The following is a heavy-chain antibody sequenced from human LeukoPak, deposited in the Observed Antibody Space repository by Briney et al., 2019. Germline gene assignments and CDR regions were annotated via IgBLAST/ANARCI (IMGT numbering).Heavy chain of an antibody. CDR1: GFTFPDYT. Sequence: QAGGSLKLSCAGLGFTFPDYTMTWVRQTPEKGLQWVSGISGSGGSRYYAESVKGRFTISRDNSKNTLYLQMNSLRAEDTAVYYCARDQNYGDYVFEDYWGQGTLVTVSS. CDR2: ISGSGGSR. J-gene: IGHJ4*02. CDR3: ARDQNYGDYVFEDY. V-gene: IGHV3-23*01. D-gene: IGHD4-17*01.